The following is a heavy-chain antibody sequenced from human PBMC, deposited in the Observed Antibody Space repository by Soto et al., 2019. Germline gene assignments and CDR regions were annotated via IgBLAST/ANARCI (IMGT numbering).Heavy chain of an antibody. D-gene: IGHD6-19*01. J-gene: IGHJ4*02. CDR1: GYTLTELS. Sequence: QVQLVQSGAEVKKLGASVKVSCKVSGYTLTELSMHGVRQAPGKGLEWMGGFDPEDGETIYAQKFRGRVTMTEDTSTDTAYVELSSLRSEDTAVYYCATLPRYSSGWYAHPFYFDYWGQGTLVTVSS. CDR2: FDPEDGET. CDR3: ATLPRYSSGWYAHPFYFDY. V-gene: IGHV1-24*01.